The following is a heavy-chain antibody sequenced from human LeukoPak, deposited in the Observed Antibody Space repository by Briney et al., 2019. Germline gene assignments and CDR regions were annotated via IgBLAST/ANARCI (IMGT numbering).Heavy chain of an antibody. Sequence: PGGSLRLSCAVSGFTFTDTYMTWIRQAPGKGLESLSYISPSGTDISYADSVKGRFTISRDNAKKSLYLQMNSLRAEDTAVYYCARDRWYLENSGYYGFDYWGQGTLVTVSS. V-gene: IGHV3-11*04. CDR1: GFTFTDTY. CDR2: ISPSGTDI. D-gene: IGHD3-22*01. J-gene: IGHJ4*02. CDR3: ARDRWYLENSGYYGFDY.